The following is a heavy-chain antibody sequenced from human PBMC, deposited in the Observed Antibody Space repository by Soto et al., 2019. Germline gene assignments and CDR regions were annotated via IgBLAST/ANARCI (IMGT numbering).Heavy chain of an antibody. Sequence: ASVKGACKASGYTFTSYGISWVRQTPGQGLEWMGWISAYNGNTNYAQKLQGRVTMTTDTSTSTAYMELRSLRSDDTAVYYCARDGPHYFNWFDPWGQGTLVTVSS. CDR1: GYTFTSYG. V-gene: IGHV1-18*01. J-gene: IGHJ5*02. D-gene: IGHD1-26*01. CDR3: ARDGPHYFNWFDP. CDR2: ISAYNGNT.